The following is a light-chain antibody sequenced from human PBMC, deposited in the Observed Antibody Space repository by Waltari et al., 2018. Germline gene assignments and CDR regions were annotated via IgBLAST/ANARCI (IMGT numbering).Light chain of an antibody. CDR3: LQYNDWPPLT. J-gene: IGKJ4*01. V-gene: IGKV3-15*01. CDR1: QLVASN. CDR2: SAS. Sequence: EVVMTQSPATLSVSPGDTATLSCRASQLVASNLAWYQQKPGQAPKFLILSASTRATGIPARFSGGGFGTEFTLTINSLQSEDFAVYYCLQYNDWPPLTFGGGTKVEMK.